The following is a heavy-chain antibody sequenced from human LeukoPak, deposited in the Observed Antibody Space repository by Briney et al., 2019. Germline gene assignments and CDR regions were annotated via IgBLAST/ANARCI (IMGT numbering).Heavy chain of an antibody. CDR1: DGSINGYY. D-gene: IGHD6-13*01. CDR3: ARLCGHSSTNDAFDI. J-gene: IGHJ3*02. CDR2: MYSGGTT. Sequence: PSETLSLTCTVSDGSINGYYWSWLRPPPGKGLDWFGYMYSGGTTNCSPSLKSRVTITEEMSKNQFCLELTSVTAADTAVYYCARLCGHSSTNDAFDIWGEERMVIVSS. V-gene: IGHV4-59*01.